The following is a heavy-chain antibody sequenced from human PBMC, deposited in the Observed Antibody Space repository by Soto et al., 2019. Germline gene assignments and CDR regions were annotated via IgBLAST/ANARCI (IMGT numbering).Heavy chain of an antibody. V-gene: IGHV1-8*01. CDR1: GYTFTSYD. J-gene: IGHJ6*03. CDR3: ARGLRMRIPCVGSGGSCSNSYYYYYMDV. CDR2: MNPNSGNT. Sequence: QVQLVQSGAEVKKPGASVKVSCKASGYTFTSYDINWVRQATGQGLEWMGWMNPNSGNTGYAQKFQGRVTMTRNTSISTAYMELSSLRSEDTAVYYCARGLRMRIPCVGSGGSCSNSYYYYYMDVWGKGTTVTVSS. D-gene: IGHD2-15*01.